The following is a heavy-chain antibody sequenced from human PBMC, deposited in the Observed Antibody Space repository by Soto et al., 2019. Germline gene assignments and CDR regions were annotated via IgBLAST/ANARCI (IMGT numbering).Heavy chain of an antibody. J-gene: IGHJ6*03. Sequence: GGSLRLSCAASGFTFADYAMHWVRQAPGKGLEWVSGISWNSGSIGYADSVKGRFTISRDNAKNSLYLQMNSLRAEDTALYYCAKDFVDLYSSGGGTYYYYYYMDVWGKGTTVTVSS. CDR3: AKDFVDLYSSGGGTYYYYYYMDV. D-gene: IGHD6-25*01. V-gene: IGHV3-9*01. CDR2: ISWNSGSI. CDR1: GFTFADYA.